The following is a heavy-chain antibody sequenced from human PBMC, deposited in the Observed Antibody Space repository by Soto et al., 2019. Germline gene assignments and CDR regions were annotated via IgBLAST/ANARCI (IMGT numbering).Heavy chain of an antibody. CDR1: GGSIENYY. V-gene: IGHV4-59*01. CDR3: AREDRISAPGGIWLHP. Sequence: SETLSLTCNVSGGSIENYYWSWIRQAPGKGLEWIGYVYHNGRTSHNPSLKSRVSISVDRSKNQFSLNLSSVTAADTAVYYCAREDRISAPGGIWLHPWGQGTLVTVYS. J-gene: IGHJ5*02. CDR2: VYHNGRT. D-gene: IGHD6-13*01.